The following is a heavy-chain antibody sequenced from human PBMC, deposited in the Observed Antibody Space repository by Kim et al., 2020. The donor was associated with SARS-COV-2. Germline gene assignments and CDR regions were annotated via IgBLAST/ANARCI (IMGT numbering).Heavy chain of an antibody. Sequence: ASVKVSCKASGYTFTSYDINWVRQATGQGLEWMGWMNPNSGNTGYAQKFQGRVTMTRNTSISTAYMELSSLRSEDTAVYYCARVLNPYYYGSGSYTFWGQGTLVTVSS. CDR1: GYTFTSYD. J-gene: IGHJ4*02. CDR2: MNPNSGNT. CDR3: ARVLNPYYYGSGSYTF. V-gene: IGHV1-8*01. D-gene: IGHD3-10*01.